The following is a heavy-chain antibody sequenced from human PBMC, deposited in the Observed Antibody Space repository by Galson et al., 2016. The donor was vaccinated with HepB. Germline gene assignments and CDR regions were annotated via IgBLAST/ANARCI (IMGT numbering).Heavy chain of an antibody. V-gene: IGHV3-11*01. Sequence: SLRLSCAASGFSFSDYSMTWIRQAPGKGLEWLSYISSSGSTIYYADSVKGRFSFSRDNAKNSLYLQMNSLRAEDTAVYYCARDRLYYGMDVWGQGTTVTVSS. CDR3: ARDRLYYGMDV. J-gene: IGHJ6*02. CDR2: ISSSGSTI. CDR1: GFSFSDYS.